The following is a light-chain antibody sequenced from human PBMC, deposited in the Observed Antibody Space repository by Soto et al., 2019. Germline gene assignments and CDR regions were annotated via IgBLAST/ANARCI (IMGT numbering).Light chain of an antibody. Sequence: EIVLTQSPGTLSLSPGERATLSCRASQSVSSSYLAWYQQKPGQAPRLLIYGASSRATGIPDRFSGSGSGTDFTLTINRLEPEPSAVYYCQQYGSSSLSWTFGQGTKVESK. CDR3: QQYGSSSLSWT. J-gene: IGKJ1*01. CDR1: QSVSSSY. CDR2: GAS. V-gene: IGKV3-20*01.